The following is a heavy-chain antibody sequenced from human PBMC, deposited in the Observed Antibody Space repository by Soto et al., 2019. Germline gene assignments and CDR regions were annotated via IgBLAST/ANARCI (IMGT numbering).Heavy chain of an antibody. V-gene: IGHV1-3*01. J-gene: IGHJ4*02. Sequence: GASVKVSCKASGYTFTSYAMHWVRQAPGQRLEWMGWINAGNGNTKYSQKFQGRVTITRDTSASTAYMELSSLRSEDTAVYYCAREPKPELATDTDYFDYWGQGTLVTVSS. D-gene: IGHD1-26*01. CDR3: AREPKPELATDTDYFDY. CDR1: GYTFTSYA. CDR2: INAGNGNT.